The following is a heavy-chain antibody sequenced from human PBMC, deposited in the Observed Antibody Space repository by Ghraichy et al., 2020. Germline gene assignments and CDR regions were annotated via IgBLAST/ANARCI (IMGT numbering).Heavy chain of an antibody. CDR1: GYTFTSYA. CDR3: ARDSIIQLWLLDYYYYGMDG. CDR2: INAGNGNT. D-gene: IGHD5-18*01. Sequence: ASVKVSCKASGYTFTSYAMHWVRQAPGQRLEWMGWINAGNGNTKYSQKFQGRVTITRDTSASTAYMELSSLRSEDTAVYYCARDSIIQLWLLDYYYYGMDGWGQGTTVTVSS. V-gene: IGHV1-3*01. J-gene: IGHJ6*02.